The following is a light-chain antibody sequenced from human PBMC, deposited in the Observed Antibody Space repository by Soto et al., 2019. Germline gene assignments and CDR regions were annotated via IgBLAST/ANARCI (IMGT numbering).Light chain of an antibody. CDR3: AACDDTLSGAL. CDR2: ANN. J-gene: IGLJ7*01. V-gene: IGLV1-47*01. CDR1: TSNIGSNH. Sequence: QAVVTQPPSASETPGQRVTISCSGSTSNIGSNHVYWYHQLPGTAPKLLIYANNQRPSGVPDRFSGSKSGTSASLAISGLRSEDEADYYCAACDDTLSGALFGGGTQLTVL.